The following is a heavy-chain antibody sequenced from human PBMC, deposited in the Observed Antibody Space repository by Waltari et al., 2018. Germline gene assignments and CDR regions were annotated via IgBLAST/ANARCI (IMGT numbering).Heavy chain of an antibody. CDR3: ATSRGYPLLMDV. V-gene: IGHV1-69-2*01. Sequence: EVQLVQSGAEGKRPRPTVKISRKASRTPCNEHYFPWVQQTPGKGLEWMGRVDPEDGETIYAEKFQGRVTITADTSTDTAYMELSSLRSEDTAVYYCATSRGYPLLMDVWGKGTTVTVSS. J-gene: IGHJ6*03. CDR2: VDPEDGET. CDR1: RTPCNEHY. D-gene: IGHD1-1*01.